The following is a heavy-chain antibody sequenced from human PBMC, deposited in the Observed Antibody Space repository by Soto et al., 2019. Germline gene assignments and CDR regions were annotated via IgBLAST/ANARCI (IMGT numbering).Heavy chain of an antibody. D-gene: IGHD1-26*01. V-gene: IGHV4-39*01. Sequence: SETLSLTCTVSRGSISSGTNYWGWLRQSPGKGPEWIGSVFYTGFTSYNPSLESRVSVSVDTSKNQFSLKLSSVTAADTAVYYCARTSIVGAITGSYYYYGMDVWGQGTTVTVSS. CDR2: VFYTGFT. J-gene: IGHJ6*02. CDR3: ARTSIVGAITGSYYYYGMDV. CDR1: RGSISSGTNY.